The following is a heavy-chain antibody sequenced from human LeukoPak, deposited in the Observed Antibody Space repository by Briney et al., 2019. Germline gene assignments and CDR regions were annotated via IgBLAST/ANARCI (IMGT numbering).Heavy chain of an antibody. CDR3: AKDVSPNYYESSGTDY. Sequence: GGSLRLSCAASGFTFSTYRMNWVRQAPGKGLEWVSSIDSSSSYIYYADSLKGRFTISRDNAKNSLYLQMNSLRAEDTAVYYCAKDVSPNYYESSGTDYWGQGTLVTVSS. D-gene: IGHD3-22*01. J-gene: IGHJ4*02. CDR1: GFTFSTYR. CDR2: IDSSSSYI. V-gene: IGHV3-21*06.